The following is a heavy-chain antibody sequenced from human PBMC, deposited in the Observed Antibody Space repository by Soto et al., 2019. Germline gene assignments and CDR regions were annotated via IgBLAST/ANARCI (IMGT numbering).Heavy chain of an antibody. CDR1: GFTFSSYE. CDR2: ISSSGSTI. Sequence: GSLRLSCAASGFTFSSYEMNWVRQAPGKGLEWVSYISSSGSTIYYADSVKGRFTISRDNAKNSLYLQMNSLRTEDTAVYYCARVANIAALWGQGTLVTVS. D-gene: IGHD6-6*01. V-gene: IGHV3-48*03. CDR3: ARVANIAAL. J-gene: IGHJ4*02.